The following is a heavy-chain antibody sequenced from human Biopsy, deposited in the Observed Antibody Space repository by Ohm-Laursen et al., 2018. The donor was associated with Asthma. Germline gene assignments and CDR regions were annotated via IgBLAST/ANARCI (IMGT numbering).Heavy chain of an antibody. V-gene: IGHV1-2*06. D-gene: IGHD6-13*01. J-gene: IGHJ5*02. CDR1: GYTFIGCH. CDR2: INPNSGGT. Sequence: VASVKVSCKASGYTFIGCHIHWMRQAPGQGLEWMGRINPNSGGTNYAQKFQGRVTMIRDTSISTAYMEVSRLRSDDTAVYYCARGQKSAGDRWFDPWGQGTLVTVSS. CDR3: ARGQKSAGDRWFDP.